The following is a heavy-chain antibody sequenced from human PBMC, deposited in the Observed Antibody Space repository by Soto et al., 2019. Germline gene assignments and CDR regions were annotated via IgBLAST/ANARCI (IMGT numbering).Heavy chain of an antibody. CDR3: AREGILGPFDAYDL. CDR1: VFTSSG. D-gene: IGHD3-3*01. CDR2: ISTHNGNT. V-gene: IGHV1-18*04. Sequence: VASVKVSCKASVFTSSGISWVRQAPGQGLEWMGWISTHNGNTIYAQKFQGRVIMTIDTSTTTVYMELRSLRSDDTAIYFCAREGILGPFDAYDLWGQGTMVTVSS. J-gene: IGHJ3*01.